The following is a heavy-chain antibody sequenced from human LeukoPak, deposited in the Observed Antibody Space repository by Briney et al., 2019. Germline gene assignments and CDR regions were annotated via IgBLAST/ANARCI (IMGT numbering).Heavy chain of an antibody. V-gene: IGHV3-9*01. J-gene: IGHJ4*02. CDR1: GFTFDDYA. CDR3: AKGGSSGWYSRADC. D-gene: IGHD6-19*01. Sequence: SLRLSCAASGFTFDDYAMHWVRQAPGKGLEWVSGINWNGGSIGYADSVKGRFTTSRDNAKNSLYLQMNSLRAEDTALYYCAKGGSSGWYSRADCWGQGTLVTVSS. CDR2: INWNGGSI.